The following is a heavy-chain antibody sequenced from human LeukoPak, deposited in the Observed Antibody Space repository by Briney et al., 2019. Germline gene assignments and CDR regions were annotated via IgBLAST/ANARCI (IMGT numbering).Heavy chain of an antibody. CDR3: ARSTTHPYYNYMDV. D-gene: IGHD4-17*01. CDR2: IKEDGSEK. V-gene: IGHV3-7*01. J-gene: IGHJ6*03. CDR1: GFTFSSYW. Sequence: GGSLRLSCAASGFTFSSYWMSWVRQAPGKGLEWVANIKEDGSEKNYVDSMKGRFTISRDNAKNTLYLQMNSLRVEDTAVYYCARSTTHPYYNYMDVWGKGTTVTLSS.